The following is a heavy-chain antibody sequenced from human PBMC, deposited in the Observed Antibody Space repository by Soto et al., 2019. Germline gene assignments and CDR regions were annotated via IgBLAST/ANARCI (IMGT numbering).Heavy chain of an antibody. CDR3: ARATYYDFWSGYSFGDWYFDL. CDR1: GGSISSYY. J-gene: IGHJ2*01. CDR2: IYHSGST. D-gene: IGHD3-3*01. V-gene: IGHV4-59*01. Sequence: QVQLQESGPGLVKPSETLSLTCTVSGGSISSYYWSWIRQPPGKGLEWIGYIYHSGSTNYNPSLKSRVTISVDTSKNQFSLKLSSVTAADTAVYYCARATYYDFWSGYSFGDWYFDLWGRGTLVTVSS.